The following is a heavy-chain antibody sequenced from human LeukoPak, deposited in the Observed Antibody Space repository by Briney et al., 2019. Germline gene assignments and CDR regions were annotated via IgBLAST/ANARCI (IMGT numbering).Heavy chain of an antibody. Sequence: ASVKVSCKASGYTFTGYYMHWVRQAPGQGLEWMGWINPNSGGTNYAQKFQGWVTMTRDTSISTAYMELSRLRSDDTAVYYCAREEGDYYYGMDVWGQGTTVTVSS. CDR3: AREEGDYYYGMDV. J-gene: IGHJ6*02. CDR2: INPNSGGT. CDR1: GYTFTGYY. V-gene: IGHV1-2*04.